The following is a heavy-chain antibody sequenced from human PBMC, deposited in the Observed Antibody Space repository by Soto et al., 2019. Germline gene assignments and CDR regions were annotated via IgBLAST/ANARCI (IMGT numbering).Heavy chain of an antibody. D-gene: IGHD2-15*01. Sequence: QVQLRESGPGLVKPSETLSLTCTVSGGSISSYYWSWIRQPPGKGLEWIGYIYYSGSTNYNPSLKSRVTISVDTSKNQFSLKLSSVTAADTAVYYCARDCSGGSCSDAFDIWGQGTMVTVSS. CDR1: GGSISSYY. V-gene: IGHV4-59*01. J-gene: IGHJ3*02. CDR2: IYYSGST. CDR3: ARDCSGGSCSDAFDI.